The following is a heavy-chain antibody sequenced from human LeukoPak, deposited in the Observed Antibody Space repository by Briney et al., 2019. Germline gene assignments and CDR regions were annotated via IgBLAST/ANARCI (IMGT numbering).Heavy chain of an antibody. CDR1: GFTFGDYA. CDR3: TSGAGGNSYYGMDV. CDR2: IRSKAYGGTT. V-gene: IGHV3-49*03. Sequence: GGSLRLSCTASGFTFGDYAMSWFRQAPGKGLEWVGFIRSKAYGGTTEYAASVKGRFTISRDDSKSIAYLQMNSLKTEDTAVYYCTSGAGGNSYYGMDVWGQGTMVTVSS. J-gene: IGHJ6*02. D-gene: IGHD4-23*01.